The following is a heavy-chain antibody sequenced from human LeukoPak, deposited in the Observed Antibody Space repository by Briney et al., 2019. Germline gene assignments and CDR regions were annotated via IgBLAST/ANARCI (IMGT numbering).Heavy chain of an antibody. CDR2: ISTSVSTI. V-gene: IGHV3-48*03. Sequence: PGGSLRLSCAASGFAFSSYEMNWVRQAPGKGLEWVSYISTSVSTIYYGDSVKGRFTISRDNAKNSLFLQMNILRAEDTAVYHSARGSDYGVGAFDIWAQGTMVTVSS. CDR1: GFAFSSYE. D-gene: IGHD4-17*01. J-gene: IGHJ3*02. CDR3: ARGSDYGVGAFDI.